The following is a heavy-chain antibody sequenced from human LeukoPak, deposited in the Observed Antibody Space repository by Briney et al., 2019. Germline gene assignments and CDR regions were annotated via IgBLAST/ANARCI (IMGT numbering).Heavy chain of an antibody. V-gene: IGHV3-66*02. CDR2: IYSGGST. CDR3: ASHDSSGYSFSLYY. Sequence: PGGSLRLSCAASGFTVSSNYMSWVRQAPGKGLEWVSVIYSGGSTYYADSVKGRFTISRDNSKNTLYLKMNSLRAEDTAVYYCASHDSSGYSFSLYYWGQGTLVTVSS. CDR1: GFTVSSNY. J-gene: IGHJ4*02. D-gene: IGHD3-22*01.